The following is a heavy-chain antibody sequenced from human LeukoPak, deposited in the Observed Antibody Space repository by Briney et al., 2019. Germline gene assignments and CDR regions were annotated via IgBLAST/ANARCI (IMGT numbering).Heavy chain of an antibody. CDR3: TRSYSSTPQYYYYYYMDV. D-gene: IGHD6-13*01. Sequence: GGSLRLSCAASGFTFSSYGMHWVRQAPGKGLEWVAFIRYDGSNKYYADSVKGRFTISRDNSKNTLYLQMNSLRAEDTAVYYCTRSYSSTPQYYYYYYMDVWGKGTTVTVSS. J-gene: IGHJ6*03. CDR1: GFTFSSYG. CDR2: IRYDGSNK. V-gene: IGHV3-30*02.